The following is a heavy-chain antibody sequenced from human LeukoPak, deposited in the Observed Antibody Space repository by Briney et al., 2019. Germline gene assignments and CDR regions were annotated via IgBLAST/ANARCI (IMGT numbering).Heavy chain of an antibody. CDR3: AKAPRGVDNWFDP. V-gene: IGHV3-48*02. CDR1: GFTFSSHG. J-gene: IGHJ5*02. D-gene: IGHD2-15*01. CDR2: VNGDSAII. Sequence: GGSLRLSCAASGFTFSSHGMNWVRQAPGKGLEWVAYVNGDSAIIHYTDSVKGRFTISRDNAKNSLYLQMNSLRDEDTAIYYCAKAPRGVDNWFDPWGQGTLVTVSS.